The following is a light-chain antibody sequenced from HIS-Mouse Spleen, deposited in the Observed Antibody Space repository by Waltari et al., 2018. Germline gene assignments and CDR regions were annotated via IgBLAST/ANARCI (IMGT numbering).Light chain of an antibody. Sequence: EIVLTQSPATLSLSPGERATLSCRASQRVSSYLAWYQQKPGQAPRLLIYDASNRATGITARFSGSGSGTDVTLTISSLEPEDFAVYYCQQRSNWPPLTFGGGTKVEIK. CDR3: QQRSNWPPLT. CDR2: DAS. J-gene: IGKJ4*01. CDR1: QRVSSY. V-gene: IGKV3-11*01.